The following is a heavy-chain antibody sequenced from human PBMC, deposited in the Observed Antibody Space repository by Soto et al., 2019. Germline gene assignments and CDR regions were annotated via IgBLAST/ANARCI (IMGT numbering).Heavy chain of an antibody. CDR2: IYYSGST. CDR1: GGSISSSSYF. J-gene: IGHJ5*02. V-gene: IGHV4-39*01. CDR3: ARHPSDFWFDP. D-gene: IGHD2-21*02. Sequence: QLQLQESGPGLVKPSETLSLTCSVAGGSISSSSYFWGWIRQPPGKGLEWIGSIYYSGSTYYNPSRRSRVTVSVHTSKNQFSLKLSSVTAADTAVYYCARHPSDFWFDPWGQGTLVTVSS.